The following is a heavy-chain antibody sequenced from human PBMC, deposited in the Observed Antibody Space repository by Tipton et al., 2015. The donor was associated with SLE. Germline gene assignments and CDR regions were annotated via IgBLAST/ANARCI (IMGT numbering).Heavy chain of an antibody. CDR1: GGSIISYSQN. J-gene: IGHJ4*02. CDR3: ARIDERDGYNIVY. CDR2: IYSYGRA. Sequence: TLSLTCTVSGGSIISYSQNWGWIRQSPGKGLEWIGNIYSYGRAYYNPTLKNRVTISVQTSKNQMSLKVTSVTAADTAVYFCARIDERDGYNIVYWGQGTLVTVSS. D-gene: IGHD5-24*01. V-gene: IGHV4-39*07.